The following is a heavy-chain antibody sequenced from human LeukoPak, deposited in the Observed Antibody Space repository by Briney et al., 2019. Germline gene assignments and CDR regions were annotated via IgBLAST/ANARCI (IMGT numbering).Heavy chain of an antibody. CDR1: GGSISSSNW. D-gene: IGHD5-18*01. V-gene: IGHV4-4*02. CDR2: IYHSGST. Sequence: PSETLSLTCAVSGGSISSSNWWSWVRQPPGKGLEWIGEIYHSGSTNYNPSLKSRVTISVDTSKNQFSLKLSSVTAADTAVYYCARGIQLWLRNYYYYYMDVWGKGTTVTVSS. J-gene: IGHJ6*03. CDR3: ARGIQLWLRNYYYYYMDV.